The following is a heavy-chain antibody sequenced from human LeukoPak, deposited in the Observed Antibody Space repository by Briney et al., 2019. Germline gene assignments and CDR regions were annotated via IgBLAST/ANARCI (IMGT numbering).Heavy chain of an antibody. J-gene: IGHJ3*02. Sequence: GRSLRLSCAASGFTFSSYAMHWVRQAPGKGLEWVAVISYDGSNKYYADSVKGRFTISRDNSKNTLYLQMNSLRAEDTAVYYCARDRKREGAFDIWGQGTMVTVSS. V-gene: IGHV3-30*04. CDR1: GFTFSSYA. CDR2: ISYDGSNK. D-gene: IGHD5-24*01. CDR3: ARDRKREGAFDI.